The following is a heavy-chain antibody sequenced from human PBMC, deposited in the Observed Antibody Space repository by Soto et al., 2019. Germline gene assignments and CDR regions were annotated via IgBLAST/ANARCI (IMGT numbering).Heavy chain of an antibody. CDR1: GGSISSYY. CDR2: IYYSGST. J-gene: IGHJ4*02. Sequence: ETLSLTCTVSGGSISSYYWSWIRQPPGKGLEWIGYIYYSGSTNYNPSLKSRVTISVDTSKNQFSLKLSSVTAADTAVYYCARVFLTKGDVGPLDYWGQGTLVTVSS. V-gene: IGHV4-59*01. CDR3: ARVFLTKGDVGPLDY. D-gene: IGHD2-21*02.